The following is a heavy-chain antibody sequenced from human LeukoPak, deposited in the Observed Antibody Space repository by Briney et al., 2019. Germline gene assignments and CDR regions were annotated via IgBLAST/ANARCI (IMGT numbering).Heavy chain of an antibody. Sequence: GSLRLSCAASGFTFSSYWMSWVRQAPGKGLEWVANIKQDGSEKYYVDSVKGRFTISRDNGKNSLYLQMNSLRAEDTAVYYCARVAASDYGDYGPLYFDYWGQGTLVTVSS. J-gene: IGHJ4*02. V-gene: IGHV3-7*03. CDR3: ARVAASDYGDYGPLYFDY. D-gene: IGHD4-17*01. CDR1: GFTFSSYW. CDR2: IKQDGSEK.